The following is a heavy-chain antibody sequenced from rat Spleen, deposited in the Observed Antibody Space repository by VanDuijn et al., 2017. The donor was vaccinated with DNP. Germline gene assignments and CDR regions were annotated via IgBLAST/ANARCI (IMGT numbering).Heavy chain of an antibody. D-gene: IGHD1-11*01. CDR2: ISYDGGST. V-gene: IGHV5-20*01. Sequence: EVQLVESGGGLVQPGRSLKLSCAASGFTFSDYYMAWVRQAPTKGLEWVAYISYDGGSTYYGDSVKGRFTVSRDNAKSTLYLQMDSLRSEDTATYYCARRSAMDAWGQGTSVTVSS. CDR1: GFTFSDYY. J-gene: IGHJ4*01. CDR3: ARRSAMDA.